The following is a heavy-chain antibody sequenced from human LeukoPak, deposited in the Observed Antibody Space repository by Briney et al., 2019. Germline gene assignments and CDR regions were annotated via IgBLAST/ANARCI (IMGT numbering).Heavy chain of an antibody. J-gene: IGHJ6*03. V-gene: IGHV4-61*05. CDR2: INYSGGT. CDR3: ARVAWFADYYYYMDV. CDR1: GGSISSSSYY. Sequence: SETLSLTCTVSGGSISSSSYYWTWIRQPPGKGLEWIGEINYSGGTNYNPSLKSQVAISIDTSKNQFSLNLRSVTAADTALYYCARVAWFADYYYYMDVWGKGTTVIVSS. D-gene: IGHD3-22*01.